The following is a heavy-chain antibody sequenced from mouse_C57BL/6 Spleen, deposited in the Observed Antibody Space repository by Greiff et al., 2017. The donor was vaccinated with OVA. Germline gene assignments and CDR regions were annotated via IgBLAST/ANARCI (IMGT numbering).Heavy chain of an antibody. Sequence: VQLQQSGAELVKPGASVKISCKASGYAFSSYWMNWVKQRPGKGLEWIGQIYPGDGDTNYNGKFKGKATLTADKSSSTAYMQLSSLTSEDSAVYFCARTHYGSSYFDYWGQGTTRTVSS. CDR2: IYPGDGDT. J-gene: IGHJ2*01. CDR1: GYAFSSYW. V-gene: IGHV1-80*01. D-gene: IGHD1-1*01. CDR3: ARTHYGSSYFDY.